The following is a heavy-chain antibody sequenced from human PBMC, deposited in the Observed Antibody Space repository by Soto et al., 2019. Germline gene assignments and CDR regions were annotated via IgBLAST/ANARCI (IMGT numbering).Heavy chain of an antibody. CDR2: IKSKTDGGTT. D-gene: IGHD6-13*01. CDR3: ARDEQQLVLGY. V-gene: IGHV3-15*07. CDR1: GFTFSNAW. J-gene: IGHJ4*02. Sequence: GGSLRLSCAASGFTFSNAWMNWVRQAPGKGLEWVGRIKSKTDGGTTDYAAPVKGRFTISRDNAKNSLYLQMNSLRAEDTAVYYCARDEQQLVLGYWGQGTLVTVSS.